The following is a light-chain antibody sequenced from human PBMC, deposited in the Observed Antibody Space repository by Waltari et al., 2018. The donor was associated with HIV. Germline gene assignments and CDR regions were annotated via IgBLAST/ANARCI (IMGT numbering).Light chain of an antibody. Sequence: QSALAQPASVSGSPGPSISISCTGSGSDVGSYDLVSWYQLHPGKVPKLIVYETTKRPSGVSSRFSGSKSGSTASLRISGLQAEDEGDYYCCSYAGSDTYYVFGTGTKVTVL. CDR2: ETT. V-gene: IGLV2-23*01. CDR1: GSDVGSYDL. J-gene: IGLJ1*01. CDR3: CSYAGSDTYYV.